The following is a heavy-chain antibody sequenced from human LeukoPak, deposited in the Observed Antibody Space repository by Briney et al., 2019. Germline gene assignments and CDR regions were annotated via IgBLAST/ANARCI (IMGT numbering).Heavy chain of an antibody. V-gene: IGHV1-18*01. D-gene: IGHD1-14*01. CDR3: ARGRTLDAFDI. CDR1: GYTFTSYG. CDR2: ISAYDGNT. Sequence: ASVKVSCKASGYTFTSYGISWLHQAPGQGLEGMGWISAYDGNTNYAQKLQGRVTMTTDTSTSTAYMELRSLRSDDTAVYYCARGRTLDAFDIWGQGTMVTVSS. J-gene: IGHJ3*02.